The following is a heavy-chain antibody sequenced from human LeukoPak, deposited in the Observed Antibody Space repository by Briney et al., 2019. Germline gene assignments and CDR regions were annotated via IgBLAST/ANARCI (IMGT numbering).Heavy chain of an antibody. CDR3: ARQEDYGGILDY. CDR2: IYYSGST. V-gene: IGHV4-39*01. Sequence: SETLSLTCTVAGGSISSSSYYLCWIRQPPGQALVWIGSIYYSGSTYYNPSLKSRVTISVDTSKNQFSLKLSSVTAADTAVYYCARQEDYGGILDYWGQGTLVTVSS. D-gene: IGHD4-23*01. J-gene: IGHJ4*02. CDR1: GGSISSSSYY.